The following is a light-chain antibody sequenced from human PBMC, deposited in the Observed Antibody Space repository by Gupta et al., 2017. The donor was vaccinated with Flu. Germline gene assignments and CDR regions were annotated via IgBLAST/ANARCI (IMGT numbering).Light chain of an antibody. V-gene: IGKV1-5*03. J-gene: IGKJ1*01. CDR3: QQKRSSPWT. Sequence: DIQLTQSPSTLSASVGDRVTITCRASQTIDSWLAWYQKKPGRAPKSLIYKASRLETGVPSRFSGSGSGTEFSLTISSRQPDDFATYYCQQKRSSPWTFGQGTXVEIK. CDR2: KAS. CDR1: QTIDSW.